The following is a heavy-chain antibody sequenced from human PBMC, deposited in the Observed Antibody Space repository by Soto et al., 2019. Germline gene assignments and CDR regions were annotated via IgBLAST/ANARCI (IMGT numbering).Heavy chain of an antibody. CDR2: IIPIFGTA. CDR3: ASRYSYGSLSGMDV. V-gene: IGHV1-69*13. CDR1: GGTFSSYA. J-gene: IGHJ6*02. D-gene: IGHD5-18*01. Sequence: SVKVSCKASGGTFSSYAISWVRPAPGQGLEWMGGIIPIFGTANYAQKFQGRVTITADESTSTAYMELSSLRSEDTVVYYCASRYSYGSLSGMDVWGQGTTVT.